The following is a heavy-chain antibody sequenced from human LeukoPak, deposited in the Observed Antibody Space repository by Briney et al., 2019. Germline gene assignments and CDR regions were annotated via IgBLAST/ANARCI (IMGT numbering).Heavy chain of an antibody. CDR2: INHSGST. Sequence: SETLSLTCAVYGGSFSGYYWSWIRQPPGKGLEWIGEINHSGSTNYNPSLKGRVTISVDTSKNQFSLKLSSVTAADTAVYYCASLVVPAATTDAFDIWGQGTMVTVSS. CDR1: GGSFSGYY. V-gene: IGHV4-34*01. D-gene: IGHD2-2*01. J-gene: IGHJ3*02. CDR3: ASLVVPAATTDAFDI.